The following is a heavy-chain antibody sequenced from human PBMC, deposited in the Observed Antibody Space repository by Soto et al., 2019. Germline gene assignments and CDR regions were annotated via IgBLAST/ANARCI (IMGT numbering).Heavy chain of an antibody. CDR2: IYPGDSGT. J-gene: IGHJ6*02. Sequence: PGESLKISCKASGYRFTSYWIGWVRQMPGKGLEWMGVIYPGDSGTRYSPSFQGQVTISADKSISTAYLQWSSLKASDTAMYYCGRVALTGYYNHYYPMDVWGQGTTVTVSS. D-gene: IGHD3-9*01. CDR3: GRVALTGYYNHYYPMDV. CDR1: GYRFTSYW. V-gene: IGHV5-51*01.